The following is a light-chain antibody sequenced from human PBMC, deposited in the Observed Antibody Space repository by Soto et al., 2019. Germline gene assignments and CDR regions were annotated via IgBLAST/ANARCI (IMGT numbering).Light chain of an antibody. Sequence: EIVMTQSPATLSVSPGERATLSCRASQSVSSNLAWYQQKPGQSPRLLIYGTSTRATGIPARFSGSGSGTDFTLTISILEPEDFAVYYCQQRSSWPITFGQGTRLEIK. J-gene: IGKJ5*01. CDR2: GTS. CDR1: QSVSSN. V-gene: IGKV3-11*01. CDR3: QQRSSWPIT.